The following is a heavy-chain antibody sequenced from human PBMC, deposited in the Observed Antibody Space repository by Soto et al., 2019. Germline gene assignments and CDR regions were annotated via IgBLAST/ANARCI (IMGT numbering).Heavy chain of an antibody. D-gene: IGHD6-6*01. Sequence: ASVKASCKASGYTFTSYAMHWVRQAPGQRLEWMGWINAGNGNTKYSQKFQGRVTITRDTSASTAYMELSSLRSEDTAVYYCARDRYPYSSSSVWFDPWGQGTLVTVSS. V-gene: IGHV1-3*01. J-gene: IGHJ5*02. CDR1: GYTFTSYA. CDR2: INAGNGNT. CDR3: ARDRYPYSSSSVWFDP.